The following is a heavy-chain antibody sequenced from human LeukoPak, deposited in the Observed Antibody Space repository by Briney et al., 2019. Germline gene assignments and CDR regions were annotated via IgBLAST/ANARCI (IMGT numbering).Heavy chain of an antibody. V-gene: IGHV1-46*01. CDR2: INPSGGST. CDR3: ARVGDSSGLYYYYYYGMDF. CDR1: GYTFTSYY. D-gene: IGHD6-19*01. Sequence: ASLKDSCMASGYTFTSYYVRWVRRAPGQGLEWMRIINPSGGSTSYAQKFQGRVTMTRDTSTSTVYMELSSLRSEDTAVYYCARVGDSSGLYYYYYYGMDFSGQGTTVTVSS. J-gene: IGHJ6*02.